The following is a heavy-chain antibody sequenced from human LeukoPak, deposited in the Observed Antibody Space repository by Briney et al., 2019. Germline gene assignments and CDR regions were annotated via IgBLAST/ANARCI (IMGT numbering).Heavy chain of an antibody. Sequence: GKSLRISGKGSDSSFATSWIAWVRQMPGQGLEGLGIIYPGDSDTRYSPSFQGQVTISADKSISTAYLQWSSLKASDTAMYYCARHIAGVTGGMDVWGQGTTVTVSS. CDR3: ARHIAGVTGGMDV. D-gene: IGHD1-14*01. CDR2: IYPGDSDT. J-gene: IGHJ6*02. V-gene: IGHV5-51*01. CDR1: DSSFATSW.